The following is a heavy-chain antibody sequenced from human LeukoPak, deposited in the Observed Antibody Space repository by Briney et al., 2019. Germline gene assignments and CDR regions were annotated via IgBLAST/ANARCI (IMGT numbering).Heavy chain of an antibody. CDR1: GFTFSTYA. CDR2: ISSNGGMT. J-gene: IGHJ4*02. D-gene: IGHD6-19*01. Sequence: PGGSLRLSCSASGFTFSTYAMHWVRQARGKGLEYVSGISSNGGMTFYVDSVKGRFSISRDNSKNTLYLQMSSLRAEDTAVYYCVKLSSRVSQTIDYWGQGTLVTVSS. CDR3: VKLSSRVSQTIDY. V-gene: IGHV3-64D*09.